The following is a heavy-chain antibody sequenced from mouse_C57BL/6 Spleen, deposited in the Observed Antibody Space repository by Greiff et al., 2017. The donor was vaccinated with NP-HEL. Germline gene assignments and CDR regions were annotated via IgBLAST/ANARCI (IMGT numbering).Heavy chain of an antibody. J-gene: IGHJ2*01. Sequence: QVQLQQPGAELVRPGSSVKLSCKASGYTFTSYWMDWVKQRPGQGLEWIGNIYPSDSETHYNQKFKDKATLTVDKSSSTAYMQLSSLTSEDSAVYYCARHYYGSGTLFDYWGQGTTLTVSS. CDR2: IYPSDSET. CDR1: GYTFTSYW. D-gene: IGHD1-1*01. V-gene: IGHV1-61*01. CDR3: ARHYYGSGTLFDY.